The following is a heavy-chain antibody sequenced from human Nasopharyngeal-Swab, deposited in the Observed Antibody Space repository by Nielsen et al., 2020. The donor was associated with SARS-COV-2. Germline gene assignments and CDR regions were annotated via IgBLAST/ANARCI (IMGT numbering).Heavy chain of an antibody. CDR3: ARDWGVFQYYYYGMDV. CDR2: IYYSGST. D-gene: IGHD3-16*01. V-gene: IGHV4-59*01. Sequence: WIRQPPGKGLEWIGYIYYSGSTNYNPSLKSRVTISVDTSKNQFSLKLSSVTAADTAVYYCARDWGVFQYYYYGMDVWGQGTTVTVSS. J-gene: IGHJ6*02.